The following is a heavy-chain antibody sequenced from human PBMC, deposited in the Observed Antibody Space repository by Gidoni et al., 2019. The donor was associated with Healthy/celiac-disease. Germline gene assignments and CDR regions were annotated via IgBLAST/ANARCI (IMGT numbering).Heavy chain of an antibody. D-gene: IGHD3-10*01. Sequence: QVQLVQSGAEGRKLGSSVKVSCTASGATLTTYAISGVRRAPGQGLEWMGGIIPIFGTANYEQKCQGRVKITADESTSTAYMELSSLRSEDTAVYYCARSQDGSGSYYYYGMDVWGQGTTVTVSS. CDR1: GATLTTYA. J-gene: IGHJ6*02. V-gene: IGHV1-69*01. CDR3: ARSQDGSGSYYYYGMDV. CDR2: IIPIFGTA.